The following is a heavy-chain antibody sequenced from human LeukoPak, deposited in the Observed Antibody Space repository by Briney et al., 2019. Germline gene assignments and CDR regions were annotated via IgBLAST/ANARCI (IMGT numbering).Heavy chain of an antibody. V-gene: IGHV1-2*02. CDR3: ASDLYSSGWYPIPFDY. CDR2: INPNSGGT. D-gene: IGHD6-19*01. Sequence: ASVTVSCKASGYTFTGYYMHWVRQAPGQGLEWMGWINPNSGGTNYAQKFQGRVTMTRDTSISTAYMELSRLRSDDTAVYYCASDLYSSGWYPIPFDYWGQGTLVTVSS. J-gene: IGHJ4*02. CDR1: GYTFTGYY.